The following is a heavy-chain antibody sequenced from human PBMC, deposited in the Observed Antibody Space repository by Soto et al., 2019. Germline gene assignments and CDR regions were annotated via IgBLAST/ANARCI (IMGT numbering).Heavy chain of an antibody. D-gene: IGHD1-26*01. CDR2: ISAYEGNS. Sequence: QVQLVQSGAEMKKPDASVKVSCKASGYTFTTSGISWVRHAPGQALEWMGWISAYEGNSHDAQKLQGRVTITTGTSTSTAYVALTSLRSDGTAVHYGARENLPSTWDSFDYWGQGPMVTVSS. V-gene: IGHV1-18*04. CDR1: GYTFTTSG. CDR3: ARENLPSTWDSFDY. J-gene: IGHJ4*02.